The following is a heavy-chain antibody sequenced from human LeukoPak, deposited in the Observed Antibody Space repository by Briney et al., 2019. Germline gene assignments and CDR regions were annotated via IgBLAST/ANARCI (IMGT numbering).Heavy chain of an antibody. CDR2: IRSKANSYAT. V-gene: IGHV3-73*01. CDR1: GFTFSGSA. J-gene: IGHJ6*03. D-gene: IGHD2-2*01. Sequence: GGSLRLSCAASGFTFSGSAMHWVRQASGKGLEWVGLIRSKANSYATAYAASVKGRFTISRDDSKNTAYLQMNSLKTEDTAVYYCTSLSGVVPAASYYYMDFWGKGTTVTVSS. CDR3: TSLSGVVPAASYYYMDF.